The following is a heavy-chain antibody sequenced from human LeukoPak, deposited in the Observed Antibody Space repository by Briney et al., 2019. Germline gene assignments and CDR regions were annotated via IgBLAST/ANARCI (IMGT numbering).Heavy chain of an antibody. D-gene: IGHD6-13*01. CDR2: ISSNSRYI. V-gene: IGHV3-21*06. CDR1: GFTFSTYS. J-gene: IGHJ4*02. CDR3: ARVAEAAAFDS. Sequence: GGSLRLSCAASGFTFSTYSMNWVRQAPGKGLEWVSTISSNSRYIYYADSMRGRFTISRDNAKNSLYLQLNSLKPEDTAVYYCARVAEAAAFDSWGQGTLVTVSS.